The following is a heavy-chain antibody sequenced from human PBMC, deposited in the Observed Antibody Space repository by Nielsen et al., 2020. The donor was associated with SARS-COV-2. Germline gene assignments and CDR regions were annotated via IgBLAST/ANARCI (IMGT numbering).Heavy chain of an antibody. CDR3: AKATRITMVRGVIIPNFDY. J-gene: IGHJ4*02. Sequence: GESLKISCAASGFTFSSYAMSWVRQAPGKGLEWVSAISGSGGSTYYADSVKGRFTISRDNSKNTLYLQMNSLRAEDTAVYYCAKATRITMVRGVIIPNFDYWGQGTLVTVSS. D-gene: IGHD3-10*01. CDR2: ISGSGGST. CDR1: GFTFSSYA. V-gene: IGHV3-23*01.